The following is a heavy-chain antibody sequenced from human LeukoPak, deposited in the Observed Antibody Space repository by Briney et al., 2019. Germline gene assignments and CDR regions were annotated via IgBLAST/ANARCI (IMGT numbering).Heavy chain of an antibody. V-gene: IGHV4-34*01. CDR1: GASFSVYY. CDR2: INHSGGT. Sequence: SETLSLTCAVYGASFSVYYWSWIRQPPGKGLEWIGEINHSGGTNYNPSLKSRVTISVDTSKNQFSLKLSSVTAADTAVYYCASAMIGVPDDAFDIWGQGTMVTVSS. D-gene: IGHD3-22*01. J-gene: IGHJ3*02. CDR3: ASAMIGVPDDAFDI.